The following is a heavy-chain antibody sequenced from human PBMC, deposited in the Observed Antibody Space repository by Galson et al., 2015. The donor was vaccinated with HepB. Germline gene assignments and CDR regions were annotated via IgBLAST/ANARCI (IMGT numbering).Heavy chain of an antibody. CDR1: GGSISSGGYY. CDR3: ARDAVGGGGYAFRYYHYGMDV. J-gene: IGHJ6*02. D-gene: IGHD5-12*01. Sequence: TLSLTCTVSGGSISSGGYYWSWIRQHPGKGLEWIGYIYYSGSTYYNPSLKSRVTISVDTSKNQFSLKLSSVTAADTAVYYCARDAVGGGGYAFRYYHYGMDVWGQGTTVTVSS. CDR2: IYYSGST. V-gene: IGHV4-31*03.